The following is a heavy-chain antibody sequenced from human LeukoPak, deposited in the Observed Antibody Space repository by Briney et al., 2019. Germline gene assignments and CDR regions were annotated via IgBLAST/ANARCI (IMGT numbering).Heavy chain of an antibody. V-gene: IGHV3-23*01. J-gene: IGHJ4*02. Sequence: GGSLRLSCSASGFTFTNHAMNWVRQAPGKGLEWVSAISGSGGSTYYADSVKGRFTISRDNSKNTVYMQMNSLRAEETAVYYCVKGCRSGTYPLDCRGLGTLVTVSS. CDR1: GFTFTNHA. CDR3: VKGCRSGTYPLDC. CDR2: ISGSGGST. D-gene: IGHD3-10*01.